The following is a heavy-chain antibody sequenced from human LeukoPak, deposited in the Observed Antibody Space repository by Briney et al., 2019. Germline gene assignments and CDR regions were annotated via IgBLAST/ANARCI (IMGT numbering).Heavy chain of an antibody. CDR2: TYYRSKWYN. V-gene: IGHV6-1*01. J-gene: IGHJ6*02. Sequence: SQTLSLTCAISGDSVSSNSAAWNWIRQSPSRGLEWLGRTYYRSKWYNDYAVSVKSRITINPDTSKNQFSLQLNSVTPEDTAVYYCARDLLPRSRGPPTYGMDVWGQGTTVTVSS. CDR3: ARDLLPRSRGPPTYGMDV. CDR1: GDSVSSNSAA.